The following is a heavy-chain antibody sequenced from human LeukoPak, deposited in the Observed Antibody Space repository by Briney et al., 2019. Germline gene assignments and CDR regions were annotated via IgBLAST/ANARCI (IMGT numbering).Heavy chain of an antibody. CDR1: GFTFSSYG. D-gene: IGHD3-22*01. J-gene: IGHJ4*02. CDR3: AKDLSYDSSGYYYDVSDY. Sequence: GGSLRLSCAASGFTFSSYGMSWVRQAPGKGLEWVSAISGSGGSTYYADSVKGRFTISRDNSKNTLYLQMNSLRAEDTAVYYCAKDLSYDSSGYYYDVSDYWGQGTLVTVSS. CDR2: ISGSGGST. V-gene: IGHV3-23*01.